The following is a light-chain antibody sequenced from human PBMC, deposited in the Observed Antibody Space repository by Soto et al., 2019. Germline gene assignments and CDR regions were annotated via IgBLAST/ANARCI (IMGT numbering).Light chain of an antibody. CDR1: QSVSSN. J-gene: IGKJ4*01. CDR2: GTS. Sequence: EIVMTQSPATLSVSPGARATLSCRASQSVSSNLAWYQQKPGQTPRVLIYGTSTRATGIPARFSGSGSGTQFTLTISSLQSEDFAVYYCQQYNNWLTFGGGTKVEIK. CDR3: QQYNNWLT. V-gene: IGKV3-15*01.